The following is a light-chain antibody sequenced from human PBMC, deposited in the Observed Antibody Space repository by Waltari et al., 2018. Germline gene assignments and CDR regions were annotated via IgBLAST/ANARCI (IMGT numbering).Light chain of an antibody. V-gene: IGKV3-11*01. CDR3: QQRSNWPGT. J-gene: IGKJ1*01. CDR1: QSVRSY. CDR2: DVA. Sequence: EIVLTQSPATLSLSPGERATLSCRASQSVRSYLAWYQQKPGQAPTPLIYDVAHXXXXFXXXXXXXGSGTDFTLTIXXXXXXXFAVYYCQQRSNWPGTFGQGTKVEIK.